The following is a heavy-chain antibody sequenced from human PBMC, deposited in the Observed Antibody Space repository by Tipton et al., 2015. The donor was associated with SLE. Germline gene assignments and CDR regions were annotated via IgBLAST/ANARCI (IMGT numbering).Heavy chain of an antibody. D-gene: IGHD6-19*01. CDR3: ARQVAGSLRYYYYMDV. CDR2: IYYSGST. Sequence: TLSLTCNVSGGSISSRNYFWGWIRQPPGKGLEWIGNIYYSGSTFYNPSLKSRVTISVDTSKNHFSLKLSSVTAADTAVYYCARQVAGSLRYYYYMDVWGQGTTVSVSS. CDR1: GGSISSRNYF. J-gene: IGHJ6*02. V-gene: IGHV4-39*01.